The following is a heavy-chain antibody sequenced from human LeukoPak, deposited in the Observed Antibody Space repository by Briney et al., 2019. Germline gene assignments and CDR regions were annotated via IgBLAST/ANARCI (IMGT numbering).Heavy chain of an antibody. CDR2: ISAYNGNT. J-gene: IGHJ4*02. CDR3: ARAPDYYYDSSGPHFDY. CDR1: GYSFTDYA. Sequence: ASVKVSCKASGYSFTDYAMHWVRQAPGQGLEWMGWISAYNGNTNYAQKLQGRVTMTTDTSTSTAYMELRSLRSDDTAVYYCARAPDYYYDSSGPHFDYWGQGTLVTVSS. D-gene: IGHD3-22*01. V-gene: IGHV1-18*01.